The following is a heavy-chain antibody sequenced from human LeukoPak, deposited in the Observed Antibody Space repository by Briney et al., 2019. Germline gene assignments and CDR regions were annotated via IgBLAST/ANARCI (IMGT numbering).Heavy chain of an antibody. CDR1: GFTFSSYS. CDR2: ISSSSSYI. V-gene: IGHV3-21*04. CDR3: AKDYCSSTTCFFEN. Sequence: GGSLRLSCAASGFTFSSYSMNWVRQAPGKGLEWVSSISSSSSYIYYADSVKGRFTISRDNAKNTLYLQMNSLRVEDTAVYYCAKDYCSSTTCFFENWGQGTLVTVSS. J-gene: IGHJ4*02. D-gene: IGHD2-2*01.